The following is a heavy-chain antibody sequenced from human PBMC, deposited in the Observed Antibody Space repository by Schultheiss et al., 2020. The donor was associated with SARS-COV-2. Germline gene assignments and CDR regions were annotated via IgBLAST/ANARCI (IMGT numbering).Heavy chain of an antibody. J-gene: IGHJ4*02. CDR1: GFTFSSYG. Sequence: GSLRLSCAASGFTFSSYGMDWVRLAPGKGLEWVAAVSSDGDYKFYADSVKGRFTISRDNSKNTLYLQMNSLRTDDTAVYYCARDRIVGSTTPFGYWGQGTLVTVSS. V-gene: IGHV3-30*03. CDR2: VSSDGDYK. CDR3: ARDRIVGSTTPFGY. D-gene: IGHD1-26*01.